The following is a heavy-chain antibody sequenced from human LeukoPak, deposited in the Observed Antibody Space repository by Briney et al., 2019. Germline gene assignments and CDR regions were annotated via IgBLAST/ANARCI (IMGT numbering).Heavy chain of an antibody. CDR3: ARDQRVGATTFDY. V-gene: IGHV3-30-3*01. D-gene: IGHD1-26*01. Sequence: GGSLRLSCAASGFTFSSYAMHWVRQAPGKGLEWVAVISYDGSNKYYADSVKGRFTISRDNSKNTLYLQTNSLGAEDTAVYYCARDQRVGATTFDYWGQGTLVTVSS. J-gene: IGHJ4*02. CDR2: ISYDGSNK. CDR1: GFTFSSYA.